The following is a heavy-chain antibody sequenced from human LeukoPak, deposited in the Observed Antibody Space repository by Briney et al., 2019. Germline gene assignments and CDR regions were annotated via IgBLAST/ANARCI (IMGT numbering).Heavy chain of an antibody. CDR2: IYSGGST. D-gene: IGHD3-10*01. Sequence: SGGSLRLSCAASGLTISNNFMGWVRQAPGKGLEWVSLIYSGGSTYSADSVKGRFTISRDNSKNTLRLQMNSLRVEDTAVYYCARDTDYYGSGRHGYFDHWGQGTLVTVSS. CDR3: ARDTDYYGSGRHGYFDH. CDR1: GLTISNNF. J-gene: IGHJ1*01. V-gene: IGHV3-66*01.